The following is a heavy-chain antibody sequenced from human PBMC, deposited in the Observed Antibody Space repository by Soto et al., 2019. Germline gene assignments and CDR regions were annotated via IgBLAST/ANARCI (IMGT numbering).Heavy chain of an antibody. CDR3: AGVSWFRGMDV. CDR2: TYYRSNWSN. CDR1: GDSVSSNSAA. V-gene: IGHV6-1*01. J-gene: IGHJ6*02. D-gene: IGHD3-10*01. Sequence: PSQTLSLSCAISGDSVSSNSAACNWIRQSPSRGLEWLGRTYYRSNWSNDSAVSVKSRITINPDKSQNQFSLQLYSVTPEDMAVYYCAGVSWFRGMDVWGQGTPVTVSS.